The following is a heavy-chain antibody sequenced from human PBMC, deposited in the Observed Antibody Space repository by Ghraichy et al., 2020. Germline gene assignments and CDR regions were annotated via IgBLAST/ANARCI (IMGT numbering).Heavy chain of an antibody. Sequence: LSLTCAASGFTFSSYSMNWVRQAPGKGLEWVSSISSSSSYIYYADSVKGRFTISRDNAKNSLYLQMNSLRAEDTAVYYCARGPSYGYNYYYGMDVWGQGTTVTVSS. D-gene: IGHD5-18*01. CDR3: ARGPSYGYNYYYGMDV. CDR2: ISSSSSYI. J-gene: IGHJ6*02. CDR1: GFTFSSYS. V-gene: IGHV3-21*01.